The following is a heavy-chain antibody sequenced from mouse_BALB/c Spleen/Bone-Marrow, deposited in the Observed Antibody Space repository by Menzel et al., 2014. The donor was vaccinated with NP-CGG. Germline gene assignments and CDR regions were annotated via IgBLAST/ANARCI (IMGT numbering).Heavy chain of an antibody. V-gene: IGHV2-2*02. J-gene: IGHJ3*01. CDR1: GFFLTSYG. Sequence: VPLQQSGPGLVQPSQSLSITCTVSGFFLTSYGVHWVRQSPGKGLEWLGVIWSDGSTDYNAAFISRLNISKDNSKSQIFFKMNSLQPNDSAVYFCARRDGYLFAYWGQVTLVTVSA. CDR2: IWSDGST. D-gene: IGHD2-3*01. CDR3: ARRDGYLFAY.